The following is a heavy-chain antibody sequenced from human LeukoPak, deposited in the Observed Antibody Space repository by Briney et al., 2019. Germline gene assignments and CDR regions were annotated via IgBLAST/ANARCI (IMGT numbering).Heavy chain of an antibody. J-gene: IGHJ3*02. V-gene: IGHV3-30*04. Sequence: GGSLRLSCAASGFTFSSYAMHWVRQAPGKGLEWVAVISYDGSNEYYAGSVKGRFTISRDSSKNTLYLQMNSLRAEDTAVYYCAKVRIQLWDDAFDIWGQGTMVTVSS. D-gene: IGHD5-18*01. CDR2: ISYDGSNE. CDR1: GFTFSSYA. CDR3: AKVRIQLWDDAFDI.